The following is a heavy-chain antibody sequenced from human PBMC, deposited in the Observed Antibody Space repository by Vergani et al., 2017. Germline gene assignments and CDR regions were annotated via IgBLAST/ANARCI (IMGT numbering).Heavy chain of an antibody. CDR3: ARTDGCNSYYYYYYYMDV. CDR1: GGTFSSYA. V-gene: IGHV1-69*01. D-gene: IGHD4-23*01. Sequence: QVQLVQSGAEVKKPGSSVKVSCKASGGTFSSYAISWVRQAPGQGLEWMGGIIPIFGTANYAQKFQGRVTITADESTSTAYMALSSLRSEDTAVYYCARTDGCNSYYYYYYYMDVWGKGTTVTVSS. CDR2: IIPIFGTA. J-gene: IGHJ6*03.